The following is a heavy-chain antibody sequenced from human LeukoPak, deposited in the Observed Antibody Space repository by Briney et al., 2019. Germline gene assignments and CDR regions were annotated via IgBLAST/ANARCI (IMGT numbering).Heavy chain of an antibody. J-gene: IGHJ2*01. CDR1: GGSISTYY. V-gene: IGHV4-59*08. CDR3: ARRGLYNWYFDL. D-gene: IGHD3-16*01. CDR2: ISYSGST. Sequence: PSETLSLTCTVSGGSISTYYWSWIRRSSGKGLEWIGYISYSGSTNYNPSLKSRVTISLDTSKSQFSLRLTSVTAADTAVYYCARRGLYNWYFDLWGRGALVTVSS.